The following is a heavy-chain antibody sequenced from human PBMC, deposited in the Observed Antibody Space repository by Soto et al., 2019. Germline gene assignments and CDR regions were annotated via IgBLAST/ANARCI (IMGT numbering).Heavy chain of an antibody. D-gene: IGHD5-18*01. CDR2: ISGSGSST. CDR1: GFTFSSFA. Sequence: GGSLRLSCAASGFTFSSFAMSWVRQAPGKGLEWVSAISGSGSSTYYADSVKSRLTITKDTSKNQVVLTMTNMDPVDTATYYCAHLYTGMGGPFDYWGQGTLVTLSS. V-gene: IGHV3-23*01. CDR3: AHLYTGMGGPFDY. J-gene: IGHJ4*02.